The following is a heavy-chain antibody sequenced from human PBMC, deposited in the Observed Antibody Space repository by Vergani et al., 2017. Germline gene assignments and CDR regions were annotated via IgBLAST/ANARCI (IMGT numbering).Heavy chain of an antibody. CDR3: AKFPLNITTPDRGDF. CDR2: ISYDGDTT. V-gene: IGHV3-30*18. CDR1: GFRFSDYG. D-gene: IGHD1-1*01. J-gene: IGHJ4*01. Sequence: QVQLVESGGGVVQPGRSLRLSCAVSGFRFSDYGMHWVRQAPGRGLEWVALISYDGDTTYYEDSVKGRFTISRDNSKNTLFLQMHSLRVEDTALYYCAKFPLNITTPDRGDFWGQGSLGTVSS.